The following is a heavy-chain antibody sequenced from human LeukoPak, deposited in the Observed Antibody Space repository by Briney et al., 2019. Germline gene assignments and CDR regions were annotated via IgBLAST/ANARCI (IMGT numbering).Heavy chain of an antibody. D-gene: IGHD5-24*01. V-gene: IGHV3-74*01. Sequence: GGSLRLSCAASGFTFSSYWMHWVRQAPGHGLVWVSRINSDGSSTRYADSVKDRFTISRDNAKNTLYLQMNSLRAEDTAVYYCARGLPTNAFDIWGQGTMVTVSS. J-gene: IGHJ3*02. CDR1: GFTFSSYW. CDR2: INSDGSST. CDR3: ARGLPTNAFDI.